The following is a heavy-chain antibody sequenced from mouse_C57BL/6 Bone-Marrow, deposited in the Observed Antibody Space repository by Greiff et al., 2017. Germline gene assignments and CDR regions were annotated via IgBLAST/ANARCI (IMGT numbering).Heavy chain of an antibody. CDR2: IHPNSGST. J-gene: IGHJ1*03. Sequence: QVQLQQPGAELVKPGASVKLSCKASGYTFTSYWMHWVKQRPGQGLEWIGMIHPNSGSTNYNEKFKSKATLTVDKSSSTAYMQLSRLTSEDSAVYYCARRYYGNHGYFDVWGTGTTVTVSS. V-gene: IGHV1-64*01. CDR1: GYTFTSYW. CDR3: ARRYYGNHGYFDV. D-gene: IGHD2-1*01.